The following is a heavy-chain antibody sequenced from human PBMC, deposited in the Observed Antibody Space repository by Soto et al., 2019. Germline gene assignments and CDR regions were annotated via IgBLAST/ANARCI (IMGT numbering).Heavy chain of an antibody. J-gene: IGHJ4*02. CDR3: AKSVYNWNDGFFDY. D-gene: IGHD1-1*01. CDR1: GFTFSTYG. CDR2: ISYDGNNK. Sequence: QVQLVESGGGVVQPGRSLRLSCAASGFTFSTYGMHWVRQAPGKGLEWVAVISYDGNNKYYADSVKGRFTISRDSSENKLYLQMNSLRAEDTAVYYCAKSVYNWNDGFFDYWGQGTLVTVSS. V-gene: IGHV3-30*18.